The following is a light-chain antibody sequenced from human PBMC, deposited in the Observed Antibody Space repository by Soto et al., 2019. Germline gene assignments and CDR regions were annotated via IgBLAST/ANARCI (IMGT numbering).Light chain of an antibody. CDR3: QQYNSYSPLT. CDR1: QSISSW. J-gene: IGKJ4*01. Sequence: DIQMTQSPSTLSASVGDRVTITCRASQSISSWLAWYQQKPGKAPKLLIYKASSLESGVLSRFSGSGSGTEFTLTIRCLQPDDFAPYYCQQYNSYSPLTFGGGTKVEIK. CDR2: KAS. V-gene: IGKV1-5*03.